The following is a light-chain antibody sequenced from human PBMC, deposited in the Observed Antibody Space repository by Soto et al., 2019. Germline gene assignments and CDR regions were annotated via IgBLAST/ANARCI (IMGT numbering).Light chain of an antibody. Sequence: QAVLTQPPSASGTPGQTVTISCSGSSSNIGSNTVNWYQQLPGTAPKLLIYEVSHRPSGVSHRFSGSKSGDTASLTIAGLQAEDEADYYCNSYSRGTTLRVFGTGTKLTVL. CDR3: NSYSRGTTLRV. V-gene: IGLV1-44*01. J-gene: IGLJ1*01. CDR2: EVS. CDR1: SSNIGSNT.